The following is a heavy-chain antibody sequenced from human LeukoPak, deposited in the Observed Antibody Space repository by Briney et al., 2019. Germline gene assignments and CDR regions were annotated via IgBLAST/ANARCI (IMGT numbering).Heavy chain of an antibody. J-gene: IGHJ6*02. CDR1: GFTFSSHG. Sequence: GGSLRLSCAASGFTFSSHGMHRVRQAPGKGLEWVTFIPYDGSNKDYADSVKGRFTISRDNSKNTLYLQVDSLRPEDTAVYYCARGGAAGIYGMDVWGQGAIMTVTS. V-gene: IGHV3-30*02. CDR2: IPYDGSNK. D-gene: IGHD6-13*01. CDR3: ARGGAAGIYGMDV.